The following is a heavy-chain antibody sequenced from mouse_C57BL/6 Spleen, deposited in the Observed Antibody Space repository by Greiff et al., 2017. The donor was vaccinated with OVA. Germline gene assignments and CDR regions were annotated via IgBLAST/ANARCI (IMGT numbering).Heavy chain of an antibody. J-gene: IGHJ2*01. V-gene: IGHV1-54*01. CDR2: INPGSGGT. CDR1: GYAFTNYL. CDR3: ARADLGQDY. D-gene: IGHD3-3*01. Sequence: QVQLQQSGAELVRPGTSVKVSCKASGYAFTNYLIEWVKQRPGQGLDWIGVINPGSGGTNYNEKFKGKATLTADKSSSTAYMQLSSLTSEDSAVYFCARADLGQDYWGQGTTLTVSS.